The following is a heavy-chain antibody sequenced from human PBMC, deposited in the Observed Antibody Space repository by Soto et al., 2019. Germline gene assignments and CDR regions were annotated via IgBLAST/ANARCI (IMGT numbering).Heavy chain of an antibody. D-gene: IGHD3-10*01. CDR2: INPSGGST. CDR3: ASVTMVRGAYGL. CDR1: GYTFTSYY. J-gene: IGHJ4*02. Sequence: ASVKVSCKASGYTFTSYYMHWVRQAPGQGLEWMGIINPSGGSTSYAQKFQGRVTMTRDTSTSTVYMELSSLRSEDTAVYYCASVTMVRGAYGLWGQGTLVTVSS. V-gene: IGHV1-46*03.